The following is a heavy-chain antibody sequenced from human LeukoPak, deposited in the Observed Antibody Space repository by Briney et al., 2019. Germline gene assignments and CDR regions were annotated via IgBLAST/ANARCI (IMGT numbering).Heavy chain of an antibody. V-gene: IGHV1-8*01. CDR1: GYTFTSYD. Sequence: ASVKVSCKASGYTFTSYDLNWGRQATGQGLEWRGGVNPNSCNTGYAQKFQGRVTMPMAPSISTAYMELSSLRSEDTAVYYCARRSDDYDSSAYYHWGQGTLVTVSS. J-gene: IGHJ4*02. CDR3: ARRSDDYDSSAYYH. CDR2: VNPNSCNT. D-gene: IGHD3-22*01.